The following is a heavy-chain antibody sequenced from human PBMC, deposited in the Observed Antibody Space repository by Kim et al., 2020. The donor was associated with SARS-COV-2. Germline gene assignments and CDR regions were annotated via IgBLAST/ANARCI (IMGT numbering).Heavy chain of an antibody. Sequence: GRFTISRDNAKNSLYLQMNSLRAEDTAVYYCARGGISYYDSSGYYSDFDYWGQGTLVTVSS. J-gene: IGHJ4*02. D-gene: IGHD3-22*01. V-gene: IGHV3-11*06. CDR3: ARGGISYYDSSGYYSDFDY.